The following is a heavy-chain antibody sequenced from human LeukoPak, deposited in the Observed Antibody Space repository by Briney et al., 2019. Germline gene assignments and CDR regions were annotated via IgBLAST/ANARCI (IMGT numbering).Heavy chain of an antibody. J-gene: IGHJ4*02. D-gene: IGHD5-18*01. Sequence: QVQLVESGGGVVQPGRSLRLSCAASGFTFSSYAMHWVRQAPGKGLEWVAVISYDGSNKYYADSVKGRFTISRDNSKNTLYLQMNSLRAEDTAVYFCARGGSDTAMAHDYWGQGTLVTVSS. CDR3: ARGGSDTAMAHDY. CDR2: ISYDGSNK. V-gene: IGHV3-30*04. CDR1: GFTFSSYA.